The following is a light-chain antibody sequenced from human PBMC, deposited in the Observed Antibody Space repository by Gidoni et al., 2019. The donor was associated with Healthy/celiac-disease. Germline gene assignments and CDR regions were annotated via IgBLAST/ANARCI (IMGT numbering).Light chain of an antibody. CDR1: SSDVGSYNL. V-gene: IGLV2-23*01. CDR3: CSYAGSSTTYVV. Sequence: QSALTQPASVSGSPGQSITISCTGTSSDVGSYNLVSWYQQHPGKDPKLMIYEGSKRPSGVSNRFSGSKSGNTASLTISGLQAEDEADYYCCSYAGSSTTYVVFGGGTKLTVL. CDR2: EGS. J-gene: IGLJ2*01.